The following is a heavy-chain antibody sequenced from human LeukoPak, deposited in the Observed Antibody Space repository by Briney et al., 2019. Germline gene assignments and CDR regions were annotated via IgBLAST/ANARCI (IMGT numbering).Heavy chain of an antibody. J-gene: IGHJ6*03. CDR1: GYTLTELS. Sequence: ASVKVSGKVSGYTLTELSMHWVRQAPGKGLEWMGGFDPEDGETIYAQKFQGRVTMTEDTSTDTAYMELSSLRSEDTAVYYCATWYSSSPGYYYYMDVWGKGTTVTVSS. D-gene: IGHD6-6*01. CDR3: ATWYSSSPGYYYYMDV. V-gene: IGHV1-24*01. CDR2: FDPEDGET.